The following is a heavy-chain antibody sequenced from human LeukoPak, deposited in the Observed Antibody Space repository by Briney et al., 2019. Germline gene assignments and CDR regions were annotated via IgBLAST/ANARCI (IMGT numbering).Heavy chain of an antibody. J-gene: IGHJ4*02. D-gene: IGHD1-26*01. Sequence: SETLSLTCSVSGGSISSYYWSWIRQPAGKGLEWIGRLYTCGSTNYNPSLKSRVTMSVDTSKNQFSLKLSSVTAADTAVYYCARDGGVGAQYYFDYWGQGTLVTVSS. CDR1: GGSISSYY. CDR3: ARDGGVGAQYYFDY. CDR2: LYTCGST. V-gene: IGHV4-4*07.